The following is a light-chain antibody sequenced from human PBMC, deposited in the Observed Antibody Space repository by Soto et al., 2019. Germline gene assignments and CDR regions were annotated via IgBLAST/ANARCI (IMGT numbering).Light chain of an antibody. Sequence: DIHMTQSPSTLSASVGYRFTITCRASQTISSWLAWYQQKPGKAPDLLIYSASTLQSGVPSRFRGSGSETEFSLTIRALQPEDFETYYCQQLSRYPLTFGGGTKVDIK. CDR2: SAS. J-gene: IGKJ4*01. V-gene: IGKV1-9*01. CDR1: QTISSW. CDR3: QQLSRYPLT.